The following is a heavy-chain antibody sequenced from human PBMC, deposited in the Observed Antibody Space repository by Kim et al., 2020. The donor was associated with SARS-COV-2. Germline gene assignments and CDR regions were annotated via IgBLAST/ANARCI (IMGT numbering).Heavy chain of an antibody. J-gene: IGHJ5*02. CDR2: IYYSGST. D-gene: IGHD6-13*01. CDR1: GGSISSYY. CDR3: ARDLGIAAAGTNWFDP. V-gene: IGHV4-59*01. Sequence: SETLSLTCTVSGGSISSYYWSWIRQPPGKGLEWIGYIYYSGSTNYNPSLKSRVTISVDTSKNQFSLKLSSVTAADTAVYYCARDLGIAAAGTNWFDPWGQGTLVTVSS.